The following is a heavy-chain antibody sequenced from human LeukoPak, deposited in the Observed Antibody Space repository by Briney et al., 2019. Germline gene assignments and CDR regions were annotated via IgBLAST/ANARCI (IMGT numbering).Heavy chain of an antibody. Sequence: ASVKVSCKASGYTFTGYYMHWVRQAPGQGLEWMGWINPNSGGTNYAQKFQGRVTMTRDTSISTAYMELSRLRSDDTAVYYCARVLGLFNWNSPLAHWGQGTLVTVSS. CDR2: INPNSGGT. D-gene: IGHD1-20*01. V-gene: IGHV1-2*02. CDR1: GYTFTGYY. J-gene: IGHJ4*02. CDR3: ARVLGLFNWNSPLAH.